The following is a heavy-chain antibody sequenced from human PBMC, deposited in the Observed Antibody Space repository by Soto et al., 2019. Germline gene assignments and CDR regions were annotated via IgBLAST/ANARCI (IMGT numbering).Heavy chain of an antibody. D-gene: IGHD6-19*01. CDR3: AKTPLALAGDRYYYGSDV. J-gene: IGHJ6*02. V-gene: IGHV3-23*01. CDR2: ISASEGRT. Sequence: EVQLLESGGGLVQPGGSLRLSCAASGFTFRSYAMSWVRQAPGKGLEWVSSISASEGRTYFADSVQGRLTISRDKSKNPLYLKTHSLTAQDTAAYDCAKTPLALAGDRYYYGSDVWGRGPTVTVS. CDR1: GFTFRSYA.